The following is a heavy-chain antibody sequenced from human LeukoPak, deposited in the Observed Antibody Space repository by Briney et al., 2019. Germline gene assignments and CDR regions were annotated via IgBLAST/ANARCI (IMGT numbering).Heavy chain of an antibody. CDR3: ARGKGYFDY. V-gene: IGHV4-59*01. Sequence: PSETLSLTCTVSGGSISSYYWSWIRQPPGKGLEWIGYIYYSGNTNYNPSLKSRVTISVDTSKNQFSLKLSSVTAADTAVYYCARGKGYFDYWGQGTLVTVPS. CDR2: IYYSGNT. J-gene: IGHJ4*02. CDR1: GGSISSYY.